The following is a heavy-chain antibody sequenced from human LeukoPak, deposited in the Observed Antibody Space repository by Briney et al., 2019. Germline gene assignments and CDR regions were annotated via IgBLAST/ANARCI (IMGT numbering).Heavy chain of an antibody. CDR1: GGSISSSSYY. Sequence: SETLSLTCTVSGGSISSSSYYWGWIRQPPGKGLEWIGEINHSGSTNYNPSLKSRVTISVDTSKNQFSLKLSSVTAADTAVYYCARCHVVGWLLLPLESGFDYWGQGTLVTVSS. CDR3: ARCHVVGWLLLPLESGFDY. V-gene: IGHV4-39*07. J-gene: IGHJ4*02. CDR2: INHSGST. D-gene: IGHD3-22*01.